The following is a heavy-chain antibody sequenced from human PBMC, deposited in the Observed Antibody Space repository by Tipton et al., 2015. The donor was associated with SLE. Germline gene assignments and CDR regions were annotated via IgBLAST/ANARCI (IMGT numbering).Heavy chain of an antibody. V-gene: IGHV4-61*02. CDR1: GGSISSGSYY. J-gene: IGHJ2*01. CDR3: AIAAAGSFFDL. Sequence: TLSLTCTVSGGSISSGSYYWSWIRQPAGKGLEWIGRIYTSGSTNYTPSIKSRVTISVDTSKNQFSLKLSSVTAADTAVYYCAIAAAGSFFDLWGRGTLVTVSS. CDR2: IYTSGST. D-gene: IGHD6-13*01.